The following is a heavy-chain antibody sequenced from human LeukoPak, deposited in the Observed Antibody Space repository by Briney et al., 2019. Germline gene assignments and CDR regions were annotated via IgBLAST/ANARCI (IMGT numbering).Heavy chain of an antibody. Sequence: SETLSLTCTVSGGSISSYYWSWIRQPPGKGLEWIGYIYYSGSTNYNPSLKSRFTISVDTSKNQFSLKLSSVTAADTAVYYCARVSPVAAADGMDVWGQGTTVTVSS. CDR3: ARVSPVAAADGMDV. V-gene: IGHV4-59*01. CDR2: IYYSGST. D-gene: IGHD6-13*01. J-gene: IGHJ6*02. CDR1: GGSISSYY.